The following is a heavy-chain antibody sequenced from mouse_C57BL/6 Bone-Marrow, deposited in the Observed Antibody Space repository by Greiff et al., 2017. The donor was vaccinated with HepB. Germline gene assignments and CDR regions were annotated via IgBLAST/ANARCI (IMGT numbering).Heavy chain of an antibody. V-gene: IGHV6-3*01. CDR1: GFTFSNYW. J-gene: IGHJ2*01. Sequence: EVKVEESGGGLVQPGGSMKLSCVASGFTFSNYWMNWVRQSPEKGLEWVAQIRLKSDNYATHYAESVKGRFTISRDDSKSSVYLQMNNLRAEDTGSYYCSAPYYYGKGYWGQGTTLTVSS. CDR3: SAPYYYGKGY. D-gene: IGHD1-1*01. CDR2: IRLKSDNYAT.